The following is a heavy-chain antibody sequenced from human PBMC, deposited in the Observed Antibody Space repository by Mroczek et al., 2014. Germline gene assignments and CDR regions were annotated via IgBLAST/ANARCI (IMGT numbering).Heavy chain of an antibody. V-gene: IGHV4-30-2*01. CDR2: IYHSGST. CDR3: ARAAAGTIHFDY. Sequence: QVQLVQSGSGLVKPSQTLSLTCAVSGGSISSGGYSWSWIRQPPGKGLEWIGYIYHSGSTYYNPSLKSRVTISVDRSKNQFSLKLSSVTAADTAVYYCARAAAGTIHFDYWGQGTLVTVSS. CDR1: GGSISSGGYS. J-gene: IGHJ4*02. D-gene: IGHD6-13*01.